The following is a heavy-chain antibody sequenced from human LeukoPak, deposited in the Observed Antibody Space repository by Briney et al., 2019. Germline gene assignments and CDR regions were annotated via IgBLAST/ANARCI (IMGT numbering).Heavy chain of an antibody. CDR3: AKGDDYDYVVKGNYFDY. D-gene: IGHD3-16*01. J-gene: IGHJ4*02. Sequence: GGSLRLSCAASGFTFDDYAMHWVRQAPGKGLEWDSGISWNSGSIDYADSVNGRFTISRDNAKNSLYLQMNSLRAEDTALYYCAKGDDYDYVVKGNYFDYWGQGILVTVSS. CDR1: GFTFDDYA. V-gene: IGHV3-9*01. CDR2: ISWNSGSI.